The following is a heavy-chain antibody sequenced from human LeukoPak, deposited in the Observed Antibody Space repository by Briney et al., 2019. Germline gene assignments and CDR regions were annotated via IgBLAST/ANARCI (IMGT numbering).Heavy chain of an antibody. CDR3: ASEGYYDFWSGYSLYYYYYGMDV. J-gene: IGHJ6*02. D-gene: IGHD3-3*01. Sequence: GGSLRLSCAASGFTFSDYYMSWIRQAPGKGLEWVSYISSSGSTIYYADSVKGRFTISRDNAKNSLYLQMNSLRAEDTAVYYCASEGYYDFWSGYSLYYYYYGMDVWGQGTTVTVSS. CDR1: GFTFSDYY. V-gene: IGHV3-11*01. CDR2: ISSSGSTI.